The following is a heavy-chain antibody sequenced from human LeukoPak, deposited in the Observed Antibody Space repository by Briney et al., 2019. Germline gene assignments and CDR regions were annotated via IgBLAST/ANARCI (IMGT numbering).Heavy chain of an antibody. CDR1: GDSVSSNSAA. V-gene: IGHV6-1*01. CDR3: ARFHVLGYCSGGSCLRPYYYYGMDV. CDR2: TYYRSKWYN. J-gene: IGHJ6*02. Sequence: SQTLSLTCAISGDSVSSNSAAWNWIRQSPSRGLEWLGRTYYRSKWYNDYAVSVKSRITINPDTSKNQFSLQLNSVTPEDTAVYYCARFHVLGYCSGGSCLRPYYYYGMDVWSQGTTVTVSS. D-gene: IGHD2-15*01.